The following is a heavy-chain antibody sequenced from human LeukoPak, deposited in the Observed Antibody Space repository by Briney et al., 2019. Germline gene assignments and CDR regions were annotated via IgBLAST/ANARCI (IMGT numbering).Heavy chain of an antibody. CDR1: GFTFSSYS. V-gene: IGHV3-21*01. Sequence: GGSLRLSCAASGFTFSSYSMNWVRQAPGKGLEWVSSISSSSSYIYYADSVKGRFTISRDNAKNSLYLQMNSLRAEDTAVYYCARDAEYSSSPPNWIDYWGQGTLVTVSS. CDR3: ARDAEYSSSPPNWIDY. D-gene: IGHD6-6*01. CDR2: ISSSSSYI. J-gene: IGHJ4*02.